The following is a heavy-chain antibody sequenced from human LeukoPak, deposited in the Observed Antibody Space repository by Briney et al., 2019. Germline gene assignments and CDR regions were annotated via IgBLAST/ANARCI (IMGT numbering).Heavy chain of an antibody. V-gene: IGHV3-13*01. CDR2: IGTLLDT. CDR1: GFTFSSFD. D-gene: IGHD3-22*01. J-gene: IGHJ4*02. Sequence: PGGSLRLSCAASGFTFSSFDMHWVRQAPGKGLEWVSGIGTLLDTDCPDSLKGRFTISRENAKNSVFLQMNNVRAGDTAVYYCVRGRNNNYYDDSGYSPYWGQGTLVTVSS. CDR3: VRGRNNNYYDDSGYSPY.